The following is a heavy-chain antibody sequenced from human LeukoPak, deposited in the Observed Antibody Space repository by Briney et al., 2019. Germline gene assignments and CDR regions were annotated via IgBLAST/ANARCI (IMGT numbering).Heavy chain of an antibody. Sequence: PGGSLRLSCAASGFSFSNYGMHWVRQAPGKGLEWLAIIWYDGSNKYYGDSVKGRFTISRDNAKNSLYLQMNSLRAEDMAVYYCARDLLGAHDYWGQGTLVTVSS. J-gene: IGHJ4*02. D-gene: IGHD1-26*01. CDR2: IWYDGSNK. CDR3: ARDLLGAHDY. V-gene: IGHV3-33*08. CDR1: GFSFSNYG.